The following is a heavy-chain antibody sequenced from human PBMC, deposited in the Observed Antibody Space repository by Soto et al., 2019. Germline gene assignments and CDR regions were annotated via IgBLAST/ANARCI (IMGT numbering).Heavy chain of an antibody. V-gene: IGHV3-21*01. CDR3: ARVNPGLDY. Sequence: EVQLVESGGGLVQPGGSLRLSCAASGFTFSTYSMNWVRQAPGKGLEWVSSISSASTYLYYADSVKGRFTISRDNAKNSLVLEMNTLRPEDTAIYYCARVNPGLDYWGQGTLVTVSS. CDR2: ISSASTYL. J-gene: IGHJ4*02. CDR1: GFTFSTYS.